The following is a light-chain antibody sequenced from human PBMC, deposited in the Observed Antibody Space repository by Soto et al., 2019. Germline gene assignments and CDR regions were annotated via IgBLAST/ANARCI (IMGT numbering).Light chain of an antibody. CDR2: EDS. Sequence: SYELTQPPSLSVAPGQTATITCVGNNIGSKGVHWYQQRPGQAPVLVVFEDSDRPSGIPERFTGSNSGNMATLTISRVEAGDEADYYCQVWDSTTDRVVFGGGTKRTVL. J-gene: IGLJ2*01. CDR1: NIGSKG. V-gene: IGLV3-21*02. CDR3: QVWDSTTDRVV.